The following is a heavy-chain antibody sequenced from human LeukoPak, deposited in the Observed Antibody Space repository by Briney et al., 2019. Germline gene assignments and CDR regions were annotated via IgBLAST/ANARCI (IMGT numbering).Heavy chain of an antibody. J-gene: IGHJ6*02. Sequence: PGGSLRLSCAASGFTFYNYAMNWVRQAPGKGLEWVSSISSSSSYIYYADSVKGRFTISRDNAKNSLYLQMNSLRAEDTAVYYCATGMYSSSFFSGGMDVWGQGTTVTVSS. V-gene: IGHV3-21*01. CDR3: ATGMYSSSFFSGGMDV. CDR1: GFTFYNYA. D-gene: IGHD6-13*01. CDR2: ISSSSSYI.